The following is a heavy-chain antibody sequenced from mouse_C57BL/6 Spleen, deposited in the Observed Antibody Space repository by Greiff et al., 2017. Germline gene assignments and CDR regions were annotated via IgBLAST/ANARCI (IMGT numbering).Heavy chain of an antibody. CDR3: ASRSSGLYAMDY. J-gene: IGHJ4*01. Sequence: QVQLQQSGAELVMPGASVKLSCKASGYTFTSYWMHWVKQRPGQGLEWIGEIDPSDSYTNYNQKFKGKSTLTVDKSSSTAYMQLSSLTSEDSAVYYCASRSSGLYAMDYWGQGTSVTVSS. CDR1: GYTFTSYW. D-gene: IGHD3-2*02. V-gene: IGHV1-69*01. CDR2: IDPSDSYT.